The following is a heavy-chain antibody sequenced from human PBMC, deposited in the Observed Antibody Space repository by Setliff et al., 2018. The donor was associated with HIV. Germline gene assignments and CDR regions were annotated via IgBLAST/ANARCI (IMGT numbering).Heavy chain of an antibody. CDR3: ARDYYGSGSYFILDY. V-gene: IGHV1-18*01. CDR1: GYTFTSYG. J-gene: IGHJ4*02. Sequence: ASVKVSCKASGYTFTSYGMSWVRQAPGQGLEWMGWISAYNGNTHYAQKLQGRVTMTTDTSTSTAFMELRSLRSDDTAVYYCARDYYGSGSYFILDYWGPGTLVTVSS. CDR2: ISAYNGNT. D-gene: IGHD3-10*01.